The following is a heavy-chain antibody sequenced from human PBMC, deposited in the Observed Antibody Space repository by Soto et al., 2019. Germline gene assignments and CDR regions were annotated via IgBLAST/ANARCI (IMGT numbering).Heavy chain of an antibody. Sequence: GGSLRLSCEASGFTFSSYSMNWVRQAPGKGLEWVSYISSSSSTLYYADSVKGRFTISRDNAKNSLYLQVNSLRDDDTAVYYCARIPYSSRRFRSDYWGQGTLVTVSS. CDR1: GFTFSSYS. D-gene: IGHD6-13*01. CDR3: ARIPYSSRRFRSDY. V-gene: IGHV3-48*02. J-gene: IGHJ4*02. CDR2: ISSSSSTL.